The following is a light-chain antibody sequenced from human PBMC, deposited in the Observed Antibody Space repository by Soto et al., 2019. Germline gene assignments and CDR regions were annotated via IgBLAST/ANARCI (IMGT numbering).Light chain of an antibody. CDR2: GAS. V-gene: IGKV3-15*01. CDR1: QSVASN. J-gene: IGKJ2*01. Sequence: EIVMTQSPASLSVSPGDGATLSCWASQSVASNVAWYQQKPGQGPRLLIHGASTRAAGVPARFSGSGSGTDVTLTISSLQSEDFAIYYGQQYHNWPPQYTFGQGTELQIK. CDR3: QQYHNWPPQYT.